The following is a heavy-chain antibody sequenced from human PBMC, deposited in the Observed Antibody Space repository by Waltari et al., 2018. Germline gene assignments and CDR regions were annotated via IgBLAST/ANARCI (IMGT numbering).Heavy chain of an antibody. CDR1: GGSISSSSYY. CDR3: ARLSGSVWGSYRYTYYYYYMDV. J-gene: IGHJ6*03. Sequence: QLQLQESGPGLVKPSETLSLTCTVSGGSISSSSYYWGWIRQPPGKGLEWIGGIYYSGSTYYNPSLKSRVPIAVDTSKNQFSLKLSSVTAADTAVYYCARLSGSVWGSYRYTYYYYYMDVWGKGTTVTVSS. D-gene: IGHD3-16*02. CDR2: IYYSGST. V-gene: IGHV4-39*01.